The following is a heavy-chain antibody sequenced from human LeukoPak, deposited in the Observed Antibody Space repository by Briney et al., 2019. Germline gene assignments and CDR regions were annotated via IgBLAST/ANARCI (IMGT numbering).Heavy chain of an antibody. D-gene: IGHD3-3*01. J-gene: IGHJ4*02. CDR1: GFTFSSCS. V-gene: IGHV3-21*01. Sequence: GSLRLSCAASGFTFSSCSMNWVRQAPGKGLEWVSSISSSSSYIYYADSVKGRFTISRDNAKNSLYLQMNSLRAEDTAVYYCARERNYDFWSGYYPVDYWGQGTLVTVSS. CDR3: ARERNYDFWSGYYPVDY. CDR2: ISSSSSYI.